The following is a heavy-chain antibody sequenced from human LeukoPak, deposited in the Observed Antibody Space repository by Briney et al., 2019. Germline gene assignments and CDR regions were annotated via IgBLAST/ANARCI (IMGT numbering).Heavy chain of an antibody. J-gene: IGHJ3*02. CDR2: INPNNGNL. V-gene: IGHV1-8*03. D-gene: IGHD1-26*01. CDR1: GYTFTGYY. CDR3: ARSDHNSWNAFDI. Sequence: ASVKVSCKASGYTFTGYYMHWVRQAPGQGLEWMGWINPNNGNLGYAQKFQGRVTITRNTPISTAYMELSSLTSEDTAVYYCARSDHNSWNAFDIWGQGTMVTVSS.